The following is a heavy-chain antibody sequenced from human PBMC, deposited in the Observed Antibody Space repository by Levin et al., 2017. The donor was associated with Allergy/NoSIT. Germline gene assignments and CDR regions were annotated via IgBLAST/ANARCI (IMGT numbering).Heavy chain of an antibody. CDR2: ISANGADT. J-gene: IGHJ4*01. CDR1: GFTFNNYA. Sequence: GGSLRLSCAASGFTFNNYAMTWVRQAPGKGLDWVSSISANGADTYYADSAKGRFTISRDNSNNTLFLQMNRLRAEDTAVYFCAKDWKAVAGQFDYWGQGSLITVSS. V-gene: IGHV3-23*01. CDR3: AKDWKAVAGQFDY. D-gene: IGHD6-19*01.